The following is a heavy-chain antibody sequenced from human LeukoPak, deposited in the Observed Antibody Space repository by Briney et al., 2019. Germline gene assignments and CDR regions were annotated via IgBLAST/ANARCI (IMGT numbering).Heavy chain of an antibody. CDR2: ISYDGSNK. Sequence: PGRSLRLSCAASGFTFSSYGMHWVRQAAGEGLEWVVVISYDGSNKYYADSVKGRFTISRDNSKNTLHLQMNSLRAEGTAVYYCAKEYLIWFGDFDAFDIWGQGTMVTVSS. V-gene: IGHV3-30*18. CDR3: AKEYLIWFGDFDAFDI. CDR1: GFTFSSYG. D-gene: IGHD3-10*01. J-gene: IGHJ3*02.